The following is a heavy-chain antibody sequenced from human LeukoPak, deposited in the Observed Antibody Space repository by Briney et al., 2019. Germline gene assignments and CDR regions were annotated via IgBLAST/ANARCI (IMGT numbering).Heavy chain of an antibody. Sequence: SETLSLTCTVSGYSISSGYYWGWIRQPPGKGLEWIGSIYHSRSTYYNPSLKSRVTISVDTSKNQFSLKLSFVTAADTAVYYCARDSGIGAFDIWGQGTMVTVSS. V-gene: IGHV4-38-2*02. D-gene: IGHD3-10*01. CDR2: IYHSRST. J-gene: IGHJ3*02. CDR3: ARDSGIGAFDI. CDR1: GYSISSGYY.